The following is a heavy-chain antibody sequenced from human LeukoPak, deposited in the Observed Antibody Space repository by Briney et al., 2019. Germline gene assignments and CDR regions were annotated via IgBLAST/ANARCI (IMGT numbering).Heavy chain of an antibody. V-gene: IGHV3-11*04. CDR3: ARAYYGLKD. CDR2: ISSGGDTI. Sequence: PGGSLRLSCAASGFSFSDYYMTWIRQSPGKGLEWVSFISSGGDTIYYADSVKGRFIISRDNSKNTLYLQMNSLRAEDTAVYYCARAYYGLKDWGQGTLVTVSS. J-gene: IGHJ1*01. D-gene: IGHD3-10*01. CDR1: GFSFSDYY.